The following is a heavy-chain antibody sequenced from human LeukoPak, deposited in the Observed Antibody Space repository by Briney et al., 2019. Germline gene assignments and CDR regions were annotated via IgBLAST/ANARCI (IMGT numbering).Heavy chain of an antibody. V-gene: IGHV3-21*04. J-gene: IGHJ4*02. CDR2: ISSSSSYI. CDR3: AKDQGELRYFDWPIY. D-gene: IGHD3-9*01. CDR1: GFTFSSYS. Sequence: GGSLRLSCAASGFTFSSYSMNWVRQAPGKGLEWVSSISSSSSYIYYADSVKGRFTISRDNSKNTLYLQMNSLRAEDTAVYYCAKDQGELRYFDWPIYWGQGTLVTVSS.